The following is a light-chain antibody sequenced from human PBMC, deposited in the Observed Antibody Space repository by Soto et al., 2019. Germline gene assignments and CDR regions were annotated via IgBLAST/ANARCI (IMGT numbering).Light chain of an antibody. V-gene: IGLV2-14*03. J-gene: IGLJ1*01. CDR3: NSYASTSPYV. CDR1: SSDVGAYNS. CDR2: DVS. Sequence: QSALTQPASVSGSPGQSITISCNGTSSDVGAYNSVSWYQQHPGKAPKLIIYDVSNRPSGVSNRFSGSKSGNTASLTISGLQAEDEADYYCNSYASTSPYVFGSGTKVTVL.